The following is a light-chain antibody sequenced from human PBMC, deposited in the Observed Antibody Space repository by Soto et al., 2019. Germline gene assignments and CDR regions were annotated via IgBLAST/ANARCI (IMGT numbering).Light chain of an antibody. CDR2: EGS. V-gene: IGLV2-23*01. CDR1: SSDVGSYNL. CDR3: CSYAGSSTLPV. Sequence: QSVLTQPASVSGSPGQSITISCTGTSSDVGSYNLVSWYQQHPGKAPKLMIYEGSKRPSGVSNRFSGSKSGNTASLTISGLQAEDEADYYCCSYAGSSTLPVFGGGTKVTVL. J-gene: IGLJ2*01.